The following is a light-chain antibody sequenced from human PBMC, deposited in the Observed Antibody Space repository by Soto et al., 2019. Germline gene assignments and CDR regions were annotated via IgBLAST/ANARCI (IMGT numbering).Light chain of an antibody. V-gene: IGLV1-44*01. Sequence: QSVLTQPPSASGTPGQRVTISCSGSSSNIGSNTVNWYQQLPVTGPKLLIYSNNQRPSGVPDRFSGAKSGTLGSLAISGVQSEDGADYYCAAWDDSLNGWVFGGGTMLTVL. J-gene: IGLJ3*02. CDR2: SNN. CDR1: SSNIGSNT. CDR3: AAWDDSLNGWV.